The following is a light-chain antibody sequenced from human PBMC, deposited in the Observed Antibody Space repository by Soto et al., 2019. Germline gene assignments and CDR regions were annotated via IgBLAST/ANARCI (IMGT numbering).Light chain of an antibody. J-gene: IGKJ2*01. CDR2: AAS. Sequence: DIQMTQSPSSLSASVGDRVTITCRASQSISSYLNWYQQKPGKAPKLLIYAASSLQSGVPSTFSGRGSGTDFTLTISSLQPEDFATYYCQQSYSTPYTFCQGTQREIK. CDR1: QSISSY. V-gene: IGKV1-39*01. CDR3: QQSYSTPYT.